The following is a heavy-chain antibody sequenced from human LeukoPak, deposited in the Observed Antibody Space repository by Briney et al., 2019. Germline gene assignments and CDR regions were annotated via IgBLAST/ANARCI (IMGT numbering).Heavy chain of an antibody. CDR3: AKETTYYYGSGSYYGWFDP. Sequence: PGGSLRLSCAASGFTFDDYAMHWVRQAPGKGVEWVSGISWDSGSIGYADSVKGRFTISRDNAKNSLYLQMNSLRAEDTALYYCAKETTYYYGSGSYYGWFDPWGQGTLVTVSS. CDR1: GFTFDDYA. V-gene: IGHV3-9*01. D-gene: IGHD3-10*01. CDR2: ISWDSGSI. J-gene: IGHJ5*02.